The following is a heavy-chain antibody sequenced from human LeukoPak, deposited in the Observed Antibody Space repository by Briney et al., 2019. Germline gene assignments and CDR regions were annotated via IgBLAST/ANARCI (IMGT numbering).Heavy chain of an antibody. CDR1: GFTFSSFG. CDR2: IWYDGSNK. V-gene: IGHV3-33*01. J-gene: IGHJ4*02. D-gene: IGHD5-18*01. CDR3: AGARRGYSYGHLDY. Sequence: GRSLRLSCAASGFTFSSFGMHWVRQAPGKGLEWVAVIWYDGSNKYYADSVKGRFTISRDNSKNTLYLQMNSLRAEDTAVYYCAGARRGYSYGHLDYWGQGTLVTVSS.